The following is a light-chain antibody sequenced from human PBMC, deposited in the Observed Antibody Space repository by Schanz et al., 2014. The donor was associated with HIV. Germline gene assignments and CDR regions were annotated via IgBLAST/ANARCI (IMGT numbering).Light chain of an antibody. J-gene: IGKJ3*01. V-gene: IGKV3-20*01. Sequence: EIVLTQSPGTLSLSPGERGTLSCRASQSLSSTYLSWYQQKPGQAPRLLIYGASSRATGIPDRFSGSGSGTHFTLTISRLEPEDFAVYYCQQYGTSPFTFGPGTKVDIK. CDR1: QSLSSTY. CDR2: GAS. CDR3: QQYGTSPFT.